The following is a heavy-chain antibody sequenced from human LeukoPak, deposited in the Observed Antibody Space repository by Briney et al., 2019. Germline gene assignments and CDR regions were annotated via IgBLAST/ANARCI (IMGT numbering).Heavy chain of an antibody. J-gene: IGHJ4*02. CDR1: GYTLTELS. Sequence: ASVKVSCKVSGYTLTELSMHWVRQAPGKGLEWMGGFDPEDGETIYAQKFQGRVTMTEDTSTDTAYMELRSLRSDDTAVYYCARDVMVRGAHFDYWGQGTLVTVSS. D-gene: IGHD3-10*01. CDR3: ARDVMVRGAHFDY. V-gene: IGHV1-24*01. CDR2: FDPEDGET.